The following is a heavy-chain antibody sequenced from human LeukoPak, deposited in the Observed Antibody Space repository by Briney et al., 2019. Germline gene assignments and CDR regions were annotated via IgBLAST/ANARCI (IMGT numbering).Heavy chain of an antibody. Sequence: SETLSLTCAVYGGSFSGYYWSWIRQPPGKGLEWIGEINHSGSTNYNPSLKSRVTISVDTSKNQFFLKLSSVTAADTAVYYCARGRGTTDYWGQGTLVTVSS. CDR2: INHSGST. CDR1: GGSFSGYY. V-gene: IGHV4-34*01. J-gene: IGHJ4*02. D-gene: IGHD2-2*01. CDR3: ARGRGTTDY.